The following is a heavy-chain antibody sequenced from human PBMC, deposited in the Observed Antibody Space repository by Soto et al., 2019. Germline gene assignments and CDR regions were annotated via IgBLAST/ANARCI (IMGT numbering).Heavy chain of an antibody. J-gene: IGHJ4*02. CDR2: MIGDGTSW. CDR3: AKDLRPDGRYDLDY. D-gene: IGHD1-26*01. CDR1: GFNFRIYA. V-gene: IGHV3-23*01. Sequence: EVQLLESGGGLAQAGGSLRLSCAASGFNFRIYAMNWVRQAPGKGLEWVSVMIGDGTSWDYADSVRGRFTISRDNSKNTLYLQMNSLRAEDTAVYYCAKDLRPDGRYDLDYWGQGTRVTVSS.